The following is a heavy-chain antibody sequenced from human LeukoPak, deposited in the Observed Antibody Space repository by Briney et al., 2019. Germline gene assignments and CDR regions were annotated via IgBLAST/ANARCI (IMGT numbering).Heavy chain of an antibody. Sequence: SETLSLTCAVYGGSFSGYYWSWIRQPPGKGLEWIGEINHSGSTNYNPSLKSRVTISVDTSKNQFSLKLSSVTAADTAVYYCAGLDDYGDYLVDYWGQGTLVTVSS. CDR3: AGLDDYGDYLVDY. J-gene: IGHJ4*02. V-gene: IGHV4-34*01. CDR2: INHSGST. CDR1: GGSFSGYY. D-gene: IGHD4-17*01.